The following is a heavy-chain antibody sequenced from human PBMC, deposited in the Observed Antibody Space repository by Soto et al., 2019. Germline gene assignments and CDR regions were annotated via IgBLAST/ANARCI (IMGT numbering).Heavy chain of an antibody. Sequence: PSETLSLTCAVYGGSFSGYYWSWIRQPPGKGLEWIGEINHSGSTNYNPSLKSRVTISVDTSKNQFSLKLSSMTAADTAVYYCARGKLSDYVWGSYRYHFDYWGQGTVVTVSS. V-gene: IGHV4-34*01. CDR2: INHSGST. D-gene: IGHD3-16*02. CDR1: GGSFSGYY. J-gene: IGHJ4*02. CDR3: ARGKLSDYVWGSYRYHFDY.